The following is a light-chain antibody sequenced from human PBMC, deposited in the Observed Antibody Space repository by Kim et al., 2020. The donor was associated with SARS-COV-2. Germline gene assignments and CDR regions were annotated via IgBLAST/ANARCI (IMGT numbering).Light chain of an antibody. CDR2: DVY. CDR1: TTDH. CDR3: SSYTRTHTLL. Sequence: VSGSPGQSITISCPGTTTDHVSWYQQYPGEAPKLMIYDVYKWPSGVSHRFSGSKSDNTASLTISGLQADDEAAYYCSSYTRTHTLLFGGGTKVTVL. J-gene: IGLJ2*01. V-gene: IGLV2-14*02.